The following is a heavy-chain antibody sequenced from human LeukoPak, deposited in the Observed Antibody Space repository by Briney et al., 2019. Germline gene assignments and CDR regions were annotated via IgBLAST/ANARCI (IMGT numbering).Heavy chain of an antibody. CDR2: LHPNSGGT. V-gene: IGHV1-2*02. CDR1: GYTFTGYY. J-gene: IGHJ6*03. D-gene: IGHD5-18*01. Sequence: ASVQDSCKASGYTFTGYYMHWVRQAPGQGREWVGWLHPNSGGTNYAQKFQGRLTMTRDTSISTAYKEQSRLRSDDTAVYYCATTMWIPYYYYYMDVWGKGTTVTISS. CDR3: ATTMWIPYYYYYMDV.